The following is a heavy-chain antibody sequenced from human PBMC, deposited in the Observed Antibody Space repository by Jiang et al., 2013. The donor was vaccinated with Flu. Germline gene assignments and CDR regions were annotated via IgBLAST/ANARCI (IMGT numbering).Heavy chain of an antibody. CDR2: INGGGTT. D-gene: IGHD4-17*01. Sequence: LLKPSETLSLTCAVYGGSLSGYYWSWIRQPPGKGLEWIGEINGGGTTNYNPSLESRVTISLDTSKNQFSLRLRSVTAADTAVYYCARNIYRTSGYGDCAWGQGILVTVSS. CDR3: ARNIYRTSGYGDCA. CDR1: GGSLSGYY. V-gene: IGHV4-34*01. J-gene: IGHJ5*02.